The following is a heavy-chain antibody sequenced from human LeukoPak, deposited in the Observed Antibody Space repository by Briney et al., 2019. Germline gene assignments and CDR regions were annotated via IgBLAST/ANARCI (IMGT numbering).Heavy chain of an antibody. D-gene: IGHD6-6*01. Sequence: ASVKVSCKASGYTFIAYYMHWVRQAPGQGLEWMGWIHPASGGTNYAQKFQGRVTMTRDTSISTAYMELSELTSGDTAVYYCARVLRVRSSAGEGFAHWGQGALVIVSS. CDR3: ARVLRVRSSAGEGFAH. V-gene: IGHV1-2*02. CDR2: IHPASGGT. CDR1: GYTFIAYY. J-gene: IGHJ4*02.